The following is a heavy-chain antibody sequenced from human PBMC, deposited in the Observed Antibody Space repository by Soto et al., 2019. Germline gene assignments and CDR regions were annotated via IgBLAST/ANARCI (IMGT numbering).Heavy chain of an antibody. CDR2: LCYSGN. CDR3: SRRAPEGFDP. J-gene: IGHJ5*02. CDR1: VASISRSPYY. Sequence: SEILSLTCTVSVASISRSPYYWAWIRQPPGKGLEWVGSLCYSGNYYRPSLKSRVTISVDTSKKQLSLNLSSVTAADTAIYYCSRRAPEGFDPWGQGTMVTVSS. V-gene: IGHV4-39*01.